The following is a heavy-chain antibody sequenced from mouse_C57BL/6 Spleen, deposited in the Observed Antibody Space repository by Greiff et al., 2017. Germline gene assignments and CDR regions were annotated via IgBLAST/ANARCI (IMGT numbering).Heavy chain of an antibody. CDR3: GRNGVPLFAY. CDR1: GFSLTSYG. CDR2: IWRGGST. D-gene: IGHD5-1*01. J-gene: IGHJ3*01. V-gene: IGHV2-2*01. Sequence: QVQLKQSGPGLVQPSQSLSITCTVSGFSLTSYGVHWVRQSPGKGLEWLGVIWRGGSTAYNAAFISRLSISKDNSKGQVFFKMNSRQADDTAIYYCGRNGVPLFAYWGQGTLVTVSA.